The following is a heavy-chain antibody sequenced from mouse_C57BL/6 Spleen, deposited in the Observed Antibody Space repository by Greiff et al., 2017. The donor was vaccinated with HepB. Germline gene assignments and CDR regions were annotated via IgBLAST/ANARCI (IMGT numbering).Heavy chain of an antibody. J-gene: IGHJ4*01. Sequence: DVKLQESGPGLVKPSQSLSLTCSVTGYSITSGYYWNWIRQFPGNKLEWMGYISYDGSNNYNPSLKNRISITRDTSKNQFFLKLNSVTTEDTATYYCARDLPYYPMDYWGQGTSVTVSS. V-gene: IGHV3-6*01. CDR2: ISYDGSN. CDR1: GYSITSGYY. CDR3: ARDLPYYPMDY.